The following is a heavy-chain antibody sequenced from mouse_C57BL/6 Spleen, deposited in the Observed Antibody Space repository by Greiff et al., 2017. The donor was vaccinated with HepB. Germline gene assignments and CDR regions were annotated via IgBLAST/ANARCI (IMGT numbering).Heavy chain of an antibody. J-gene: IGHJ2*01. Sequence: EVQLQESGGDLVKPGGSLKLSCAASGFTFSSYGMSWVRQTPDKRLEWVATISSGGSYTYYPDSVKGRITISRDNAKNTLYLQLSSLKSEDTAMYYCASPEDFDYWGQGTTVTVSS. CDR2: ISSGGSYT. V-gene: IGHV5-6*01. CDR1: GFTFSSYG. CDR3: ASPEDFDY.